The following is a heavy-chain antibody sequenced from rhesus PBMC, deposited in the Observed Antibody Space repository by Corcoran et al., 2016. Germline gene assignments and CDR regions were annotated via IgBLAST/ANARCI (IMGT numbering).Heavy chain of an antibody. J-gene: IGHJ4*01. CDR1: GCTCSENY. V-gene: IGHV3S16*01. Sequence: VQLVESGGGLGRPGGGLRRSSAASGCTCSENYMSRVRQAPGRGREWVPSISSASSDIYYPASVKGRFTISRDTAKISLSLLMNGLKTEDTAVYYCTRGSTVATYFDYWGQGVLVTVSS. CDR2: ISSASSDI. D-gene: IGHD4-29*01. CDR3: TRGSTVATYFDY.